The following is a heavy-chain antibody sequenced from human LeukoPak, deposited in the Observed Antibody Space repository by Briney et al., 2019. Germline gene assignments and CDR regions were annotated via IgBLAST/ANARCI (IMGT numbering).Heavy chain of an antibody. CDR3: AKDLLSGIVFRSMGHIDF. J-gene: IGHJ4*02. CDR2: ISSSGSTI. V-gene: IGHV3-48*03. Sequence: SGGSLRLSCAASGFTFSSYEMNWVRQAPGKRLEWVSYISSSGSTIYYADSVKGRFTISRDNAKNSLYLQMNSLRAEDTAVYYCAKDLLSGIVFRSMGHIDFWGQRTLLTVSS. D-gene: IGHD1-1*01. CDR1: GFTFSSYE.